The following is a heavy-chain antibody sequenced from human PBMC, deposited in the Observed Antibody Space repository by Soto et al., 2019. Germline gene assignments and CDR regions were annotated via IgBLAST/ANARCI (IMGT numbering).Heavy chain of an antibody. CDR2: IYYSGNT. CDR1: GGSTSSDNY. V-gene: IGHV4-30-4*01. Sequence: SETLSLTCTVSGGSTSSDNYWSWIRQPPGKGLEWIGHIYYSGNTDYNPSLKSRLAISIDTSKNQFSLKLSSVTAADTAVHVCAREGGESSDGLYYFDSWGQGSLVTVSS. CDR3: AREGGESSDGLYYFDS. D-gene: IGHD3-16*01. J-gene: IGHJ4*02.